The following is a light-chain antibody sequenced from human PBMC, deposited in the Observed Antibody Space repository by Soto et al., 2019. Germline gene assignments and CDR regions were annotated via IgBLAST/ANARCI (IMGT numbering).Light chain of an antibody. CDR2: DAT. CDR3: QQRGNWLDT. CDR1: QSVSGY. J-gene: IGKJ2*01. Sequence: EIVLTQSPATLSLSPGERATLSCRASQSVSGYLAWYQQKPGQAPRLLIYDATNRATGIPARFSGSGSGTDFTLTIRSLEPEDFAVYYCQQRGNWLDTFGQGTKLEIK. V-gene: IGKV3-11*01.